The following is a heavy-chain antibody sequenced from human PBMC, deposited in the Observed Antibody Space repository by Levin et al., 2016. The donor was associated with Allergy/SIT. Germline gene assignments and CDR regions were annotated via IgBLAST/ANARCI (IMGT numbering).Heavy chain of an antibody. Sequence: VRQAPGKGLEWVSHISSSGSPIYYADSVKGRFTISRDNAKNSLYLQMNSLRAEDTAVYYCATSIVVVTATPDYWGQGTLVTVSS. CDR3: ATSIVVVTATPDY. V-gene: IGHV3-48*01. CDR2: ISSSGSPI. J-gene: IGHJ4*02. D-gene: IGHD2-21*02.